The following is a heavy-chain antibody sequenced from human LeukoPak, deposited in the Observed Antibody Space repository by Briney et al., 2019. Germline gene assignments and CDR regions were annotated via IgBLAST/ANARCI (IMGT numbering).Heavy chain of an antibody. CDR3: ARLFKKTYYDILTGYYTAFDY. CDR2: IYPGDSDT. D-gene: IGHD3-9*01. J-gene: IGHJ4*02. CDR1: GYSFTSYW. V-gene: IGHV5-51*01. Sequence: GESLNISCQGSGYSFTSYWIGWVRQMPGKGLEWMGIIYPGDSDTRYSPSFQGKVTISADKSISTAYLQWSSLKASDTAMYYCARLFKKTYYDILTGYYTAFDYWGQGTLVTVSS.